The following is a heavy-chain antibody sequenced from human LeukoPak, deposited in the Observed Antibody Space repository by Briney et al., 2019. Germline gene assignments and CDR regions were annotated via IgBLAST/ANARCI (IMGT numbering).Heavy chain of an antibody. V-gene: IGHV4-59*01. Sequence: SETLSLTRTVSGGSISSYYWSWIRQPPGKGLEWIGYIYYSGSTNYNPSLKSRVTISVDTSKNQFSLKLSSVTAADTAVYYCARSATDYDFWSGYSNHYGMDVWGQGTTVTVSS. J-gene: IGHJ6*02. CDR1: GGSISSYY. D-gene: IGHD3-3*01. CDR3: ARSATDYDFWSGYSNHYGMDV. CDR2: IYYSGST.